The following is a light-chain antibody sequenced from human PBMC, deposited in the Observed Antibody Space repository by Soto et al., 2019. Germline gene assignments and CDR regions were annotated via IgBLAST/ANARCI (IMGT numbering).Light chain of an antibody. CDR1: QGIRYD. V-gene: IGKV1-6*01. J-gene: IGKJ1*01. CDR3: LQDYGYPRT. Sequence: AIQMTQSPSSLSASVGDRVTITCRASQGIRYDVAWYQQKPGRAPKLLIYAASNLQSGVPSRFSGSGSGSDFTLTISSLQPEDFATYYCLQDYGYPRTFGQGTTVEI. CDR2: AAS.